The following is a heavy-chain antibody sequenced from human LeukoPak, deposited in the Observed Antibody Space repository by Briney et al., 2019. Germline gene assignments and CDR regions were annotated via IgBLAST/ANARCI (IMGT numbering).Heavy chain of an antibody. CDR2: ASYDGINK. D-gene: IGHD5-12*01. CDR1: GFGITNYG. CDR3: ASGLRATHLPPP. Sequence: GRSLRLSCASSGFGITNYGIHWVRQAPGKGLEWVAVASYDGINKYYADSVRGRFTVSGDNSANTVFLQMNSWRADDTAVYYCASGLRATHLPPPRRQGTQVIVSS. V-gene: IGHV3-30*03. J-gene: IGHJ5*02.